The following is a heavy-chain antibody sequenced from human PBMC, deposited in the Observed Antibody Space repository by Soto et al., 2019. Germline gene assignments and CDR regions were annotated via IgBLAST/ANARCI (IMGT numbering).Heavy chain of an antibody. J-gene: IGHJ6*02. D-gene: IGHD5-12*01. CDR1: GFTFHAYA. V-gene: IGHV3-9*01. CDR2: ISSDGDTI. CDR3: TKGGYDLLYFFGMDV. Sequence: EVQLIESGGGWVQPGTSLRVSCAASGFTFHAYAMHWVRQAPGKGLEWVSGISSDGDTIAYADSVQGRFTVFRDNAKNSLYMQMNSPRAEDTALYYSTKGGYDLLYFFGMDVWGQGTTVTVSS.